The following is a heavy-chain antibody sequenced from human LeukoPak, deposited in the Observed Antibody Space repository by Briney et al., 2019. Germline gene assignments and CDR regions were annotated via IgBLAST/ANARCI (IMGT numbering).Heavy chain of an antibody. Sequence: GGSLRLSCSASGFTFSTYAMHWVRQAAGEGLEFVLAISSNGGSTFYADSVKGRFTISRDNSKDTLYLQMSSLRPEDTAVYYCVKSAYSGSYFSLDYWGQGTLVTVTS. D-gene: IGHD1-26*01. CDR1: GFTFSTYA. J-gene: IGHJ4*02. V-gene: IGHV3-64D*09. CDR2: ISSNGGST. CDR3: VKSAYSGSYFSLDY.